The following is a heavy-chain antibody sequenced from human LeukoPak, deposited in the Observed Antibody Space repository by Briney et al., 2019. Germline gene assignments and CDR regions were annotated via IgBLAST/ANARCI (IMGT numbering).Heavy chain of an antibody. CDR2: ITSDGSST. CDR1: GFTFSSTW. Sequence: GGSLRLSCAASGFTFSSTWMNWVRQGPGKGLEWVSRITSDGSSTIYADSVKGRFTISRDNAKSTVYLQMNSLRAEDTAVYYCAKEAYPESYFVDYWGQGTLVTVSS. D-gene: IGHD2/OR15-2a*01. V-gene: IGHV3-74*01. CDR3: AKEAYPESYFVDY. J-gene: IGHJ4*02.